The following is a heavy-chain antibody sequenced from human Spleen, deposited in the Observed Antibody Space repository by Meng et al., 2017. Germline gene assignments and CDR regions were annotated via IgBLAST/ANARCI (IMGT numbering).Heavy chain of an antibody. J-gene: IGHJ6*02. D-gene: IGHD6-13*01. CDR1: GFTFSGSA. CDR3: TRMADSSSWYAYYYYGMDV. Sequence: GESLKISCAASGFTFSGSAMHWVRQASGKGLEWVGRIRSKANSYATAYAASVKGRFTISRDDSKNTAYLQMSSLKTEDTAVYYCTRMADSSSWYAYYYYGMDVWGQGTTVTVSS. V-gene: IGHV3-73*01. CDR2: IRSKANSYAT.